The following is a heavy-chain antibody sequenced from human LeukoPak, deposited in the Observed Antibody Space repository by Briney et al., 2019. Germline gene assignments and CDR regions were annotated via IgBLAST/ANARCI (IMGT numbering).Heavy chain of an antibody. V-gene: IGHV3-74*01. J-gene: IGHJ4*02. Sequence: GGSLRLSCAASGFTFSNSWMYWVRQTPDKGLVWVSRIKYDGSSTVYADSVKGRFTISRDDAKNTLDLQMNSLRAEDTAVYYCARGGPYSSSSLDYWGQGTLVTVSS. CDR1: GFTFSNSW. CDR3: ARGGPYSSSSLDY. CDR2: IKYDGSST. D-gene: IGHD6-6*01.